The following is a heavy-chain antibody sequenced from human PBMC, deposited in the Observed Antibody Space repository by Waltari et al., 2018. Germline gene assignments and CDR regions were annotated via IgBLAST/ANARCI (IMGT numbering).Heavy chain of an antibody. J-gene: IGHJ4*02. V-gene: IGHV3-23*01. CDR1: GFTFSSYD. D-gene: IGHD1-26*01. CDR2: IRASADNT. Sequence: EVQLLESGGGLVQPGGSLRLSCAASGFTFSSYDMSWVRQAPGKGLGWVSKIRASADNTYYADSVKGRFTTSRDNSKNTLYLQMNSLRAEDTAVYFCAIQSLSSGNYEWGQGTLVTVSS. CDR3: AIQSLSSGNYE.